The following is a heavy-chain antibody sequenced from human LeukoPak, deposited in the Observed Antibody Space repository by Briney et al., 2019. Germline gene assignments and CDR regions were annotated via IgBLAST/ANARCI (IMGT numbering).Heavy chain of an antibody. CDR2: ISSNGDFK. V-gene: IGHV3-23*01. CDR1: RFTFNTYA. Sequence: GGSLRLSCVASRFTFNTYAVNWVRQAPGKGLEWVSAISSNGDFKYYADSVRGRFTISRDNSKNTVFLQMNGLRADDRAVYYCATVKRDCSGGTCYSYDYWGQGTLVTVSS. J-gene: IGHJ4*02. D-gene: IGHD2-15*01. CDR3: ATVKRDCSGGTCYSYDY.